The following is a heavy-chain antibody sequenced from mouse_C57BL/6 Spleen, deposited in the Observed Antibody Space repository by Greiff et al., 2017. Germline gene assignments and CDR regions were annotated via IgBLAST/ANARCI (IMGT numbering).Heavy chain of an antibody. V-gene: IGHV6-6*01. D-gene: IGHD4-1*01. CDR1: GFTFSDAW. CDR3: TRANSLAWFAY. J-gene: IGHJ3*01. CDR2: IRHKANNHAT. Sequence: EVKLVESGGGLVQPGGSMKLSCAASGFTFSDAWMDWVRQSPEKGLEWVAEIRHKANNHATYYAESVKGRFTISRDDSKSSVYLQMNSLRAEDTGIYYCTRANSLAWFAYWGQGTLVTVSA.